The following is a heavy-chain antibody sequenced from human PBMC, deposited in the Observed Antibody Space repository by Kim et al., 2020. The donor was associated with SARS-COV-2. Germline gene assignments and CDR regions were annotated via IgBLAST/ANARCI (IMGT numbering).Heavy chain of an antibody. V-gene: IGHV4-34*01. J-gene: IGHJ4*02. Sequence: SETLSLTCAVYGGSFSGYYWSWIRQPPGKGLEWIGEINHSGSTNYNPSLKSRVTISVDTSKNQFSLKLSSVTAADTAVYYCARSIRLDNYYDSSGYFDYWGQGTLVTVSS. CDR2: INHSGST. D-gene: IGHD3-22*01. CDR1: GGSFSGYY. CDR3: ARSIRLDNYYDSSGYFDY.